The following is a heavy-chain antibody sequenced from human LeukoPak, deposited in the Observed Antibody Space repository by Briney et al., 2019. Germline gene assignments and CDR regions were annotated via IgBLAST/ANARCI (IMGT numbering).Heavy chain of an antibody. CDR3: APLLPSDAFDI. Sequence: GSSVKVSCKASGGTFSSYAISWVRQAPGQGFEWMGGIIPIFGTANYAQKFQGRVTITADESTSTAYMELSSLRSEDTAVYYCAPLLPSDAFDIWGQGTMVTVSS. J-gene: IGHJ3*02. CDR2: IIPIFGTA. V-gene: IGHV1-69*01. D-gene: IGHD2-21*02. CDR1: GGTFSSYA.